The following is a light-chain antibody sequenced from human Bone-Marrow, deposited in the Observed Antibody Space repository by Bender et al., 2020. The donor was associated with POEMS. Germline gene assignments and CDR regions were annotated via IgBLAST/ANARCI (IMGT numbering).Light chain of an antibody. J-gene: IGLJ3*02. CDR2: SDN. CDR1: NSNIGTNA. V-gene: IGLV1-44*01. Sequence: QSVLTQPPSASGTPGQRVTISCSGSNSNIGTNAVNWYQQFPGTAPKLLIYSDNQRPSGVPDRFYAFKSGTSASVAISGLQYEDEGDYYCAAWDAGLSGGVFGEGTKLTVL. CDR3: AAWDAGLSGGV.